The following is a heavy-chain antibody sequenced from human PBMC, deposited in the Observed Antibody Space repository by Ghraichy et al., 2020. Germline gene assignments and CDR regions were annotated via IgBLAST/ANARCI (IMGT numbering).Heavy chain of an antibody. CDR1: GYTFTGYY. D-gene: IGHD6-13*01. V-gene: IGHV1-2*04. Sequence: ASVKVSCKASGYTFTGYYMHWVRQAPGQGLEWMGWINPNSGGTNYAQKFRGWVTMTRDTSISTAYMELSRLRSDDTAVYYCARGYSSSWRYYYMDVWGKGTTVTVSS. CDR2: INPNSGGT. CDR3: ARGYSSSWRYYYMDV. J-gene: IGHJ6*03.